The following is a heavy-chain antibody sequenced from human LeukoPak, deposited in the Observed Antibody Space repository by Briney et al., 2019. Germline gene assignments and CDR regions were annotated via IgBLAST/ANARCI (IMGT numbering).Heavy chain of an antibody. CDR1: GGSFSGTY. D-gene: IGHD2-21*02. CDR3: ASVTSTPYRTAGIDY. J-gene: IGHJ4*02. Sequence: SETLSLTCVVYGGSFSGTYWTWIRQPPGKGLEWIGEITQSGSTNYNPSLKSRVTISADTSKNQFSLKVSSVTAADTAVYYCASVTSTPYRTAGIDYWGQGTLVTVSS. CDR2: ITQSGST. V-gene: IGHV4-34*01.